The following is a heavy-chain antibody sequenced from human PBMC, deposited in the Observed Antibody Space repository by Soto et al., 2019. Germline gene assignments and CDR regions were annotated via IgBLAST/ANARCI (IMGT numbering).Heavy chain of an antibody. Sequence: QVQLVQSGAEVKKPGSSMKVSCKASGGVFNSYAISWVRQAPGQGLEWMGGLSPMHGTPKYAQKFQGRVTXTXXASTPTAYRERSSLTSDDTAVYYCARERVGWGFDCWGQGNLVTVSS. V-gene: IGHV1-69*11. CDR3: ARERVGWGFDC. J-gene: IGHJ4*02. CDR2: LSPMHGTP. CDR1: GGVFNSYA. D-gene: IGHD1-26*01.